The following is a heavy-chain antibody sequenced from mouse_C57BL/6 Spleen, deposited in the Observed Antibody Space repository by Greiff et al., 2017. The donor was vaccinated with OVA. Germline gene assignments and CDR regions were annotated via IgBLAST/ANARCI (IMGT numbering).Heavy chain of an antibody. CDR1: GYAFSSYW. CDR3: ITTVKGFYYFDY. V-gene: IGHV1-80*01. CDR2: IYPGDGDT. J-gene: IGHJ2*01. D-gene: IGHD1-1*01. Sequence: QVQLQQSGAELVKPGASVKISCKASGYAFSSYWMNWVKQRPGKGLEWIGQIYPGDGDTNYNGKFKGKATLTADKSSSTAYMQLSSLTSEDSAVYFCITTVKGFYYFDYWGQGTTLTVSS.